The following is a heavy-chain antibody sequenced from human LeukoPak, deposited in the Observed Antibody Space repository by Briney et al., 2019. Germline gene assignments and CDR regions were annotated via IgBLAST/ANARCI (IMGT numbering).Heavy chain of an antibody. D-gene: IGHD3-22*01. CDR2: INWNSGNR. CDR1: GFTFDDYA. Sequence: PGGSLRLSCAASGFTFDDYAMHWVRQAPGKGLEWVSGINWNSGNRGYADSVKGRFTISRDNAKNSLYLQMNSLRTEDMALYYCARDLADYYDSSDQEDYWGQGALVTVSS. V-gene: IGHV3-9*03. CDR3: ARDLADYYDSSDQEDY. J-gene: IGHJ4*02.